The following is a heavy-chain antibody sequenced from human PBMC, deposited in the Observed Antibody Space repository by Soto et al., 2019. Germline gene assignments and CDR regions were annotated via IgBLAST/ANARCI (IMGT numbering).Heavy chain of an antibody. CDR2: IYYSGST. CDR3: ARDLWGYCGTDCYPLDV. Sequence: SETLSLTCTVSGGSISSGDYYWSWIRQPPGKGLEWIGYIYYSGSTVYNPSFKSRVTISVDTSKNQFSLKLSSVTAADTAVYYCARDLWGYCGTDCYPLDVWGQGTTVTVSS. D-gene: IGHD2-21*02. CDR1: GGSISSGDYY. V-gene: IGHV4-61*08. J-gene: IGHJ6*02.